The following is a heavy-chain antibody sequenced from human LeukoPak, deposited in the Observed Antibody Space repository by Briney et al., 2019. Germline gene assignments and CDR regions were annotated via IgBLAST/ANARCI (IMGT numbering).Heavy chain of an antibody. CDR3: SRVTLTSGAAIDI. V-gene: IGHV4-31*03. Sequence: SQTLSLTCTASGGSISSDDYYWSWIRQHPGKGLEWIGYIYHSGKPYYNPSLKSRIIMSIDTSENQFSLKLSSVTAADTAMYDCSRVTLTSGAAIDIWGQGTVVTVSS. D-gene: IGHD1-14*01. CDR2: IYHSGKP. CDR1: GGSISSDDYY. J-gene: IGHJ3*02.